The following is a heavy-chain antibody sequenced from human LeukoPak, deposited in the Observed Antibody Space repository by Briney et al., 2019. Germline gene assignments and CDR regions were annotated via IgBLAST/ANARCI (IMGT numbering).Heavy chain of an antibody. CDR2: LRYDGISK. J-gene: IGHJ4*02. CDR1: GFTFSHYD. V-gene: IGHV3-30*02. CDR3: AGDKTTSGYYEFDY. D-gene: IGHD3-22*01. Sequence: SGGSLRLSCAASGFTFSHYDFHWVRQAPGKGLEWVAFLRYDGISKYYADSVKGRFTISRDNSKNTLYLQMNSLRAEDTAVYYCAGDKTTSGYYEFDYWGQGTLVTVSS.